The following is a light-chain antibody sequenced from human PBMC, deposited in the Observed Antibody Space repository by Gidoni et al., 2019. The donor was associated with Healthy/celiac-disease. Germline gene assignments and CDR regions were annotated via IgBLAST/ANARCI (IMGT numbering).Light chain of an antibody. V-gene: IGLV2-14*03. CDR1: SSDVGGYNY. CDR3: SSYTSSSMRV. Sequence: QSALTQPASVSGSPGQSITISCTGTSSDVGGYNYVSWYQQHPGKAPKLMIYDVSNRPSGVSNRFCGSKSGNTASLTISGLQAEDEADYYCSSYTSSSMRVFGGGTKLIVL. CDR2: DVS. J-gene: IGLJ3*02.